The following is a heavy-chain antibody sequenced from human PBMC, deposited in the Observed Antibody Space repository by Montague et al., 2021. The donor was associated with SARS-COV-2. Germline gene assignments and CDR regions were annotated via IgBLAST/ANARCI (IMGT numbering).Heavy chain of an antibody. Sequence: ETQSLTCDFSDGSVSAYFWSWVRQLPGKGLEWIGQVDRSGTAHYSPSLQSRLTLSVDTSNNQVSLNLTSVTATDTATYYCARGRDSGTYFGTKYYFQYGLDVWGQGTTVTVSS. CDR2: VDRSGTA. J-gene: IGHJ6*02. CDR3: ARGRDSGTYFGTKYYFQYGLDV. CDR1: DGSVSAYF. D-gene: IGHD3-10*01. V-gene: IGHV4-34*01.